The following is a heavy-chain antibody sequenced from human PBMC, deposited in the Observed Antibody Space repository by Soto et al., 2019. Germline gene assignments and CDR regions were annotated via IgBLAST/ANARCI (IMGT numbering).Heavy chain of an antibody. D-gene: IGHD1-26*01. J-gene: IGHJ6*02. CDR3: ASWLKDGGSGGIYYYGMDV. CDR2: IIPIFGTA. CDR1: GGTFTNYA. V-gene: IGHV1-69*13. Sequence: VQLVQSGAEVKKPGSSVKVSCKASGGTFTNYAFSWVRQAPGPGLDWLGGIIPIFGTADYAQKYQGRVMITAVESTITAHMELSSLRSDDTAVYYCASWLKDGGSGGIYYYGMDVWGQGTTVTVSS.